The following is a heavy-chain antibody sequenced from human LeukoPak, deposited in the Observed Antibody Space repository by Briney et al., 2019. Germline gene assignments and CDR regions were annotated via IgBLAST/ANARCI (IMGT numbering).Heavy chain of an antibody. CDR3: AKDIPYYCSGGSCSQYYFDY. CDR2: ISGSGGST. V-gene: IGHV3-23*01. J-gene: IGHJ4*02. CDR1: GCTFSSYA. Sequence: GGSLRLSCAASGCTFSSYAMSWVRQAPGKGLEWVSAISGSGGSTYYADSVKGRFTISRDNSKNTLYLQVNSLRAEDTAVYYCAKDIPYYCSGGSCSQYYFDYWGQGTLVTVSS. D-gene: IGHD2-15*01.